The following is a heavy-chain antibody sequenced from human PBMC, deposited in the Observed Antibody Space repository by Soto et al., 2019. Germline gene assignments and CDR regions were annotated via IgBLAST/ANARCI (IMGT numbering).Heavy chain of an antibody. CDR1: GFTFSSYS. CDR2: ISSSSSTI. CDR3: AREEGSSWYPNDYGMDV. V-gene: IGHV3-48*02. Sequence: GGSLRLSCAASGFTFSSYSMNWVRQAPGKGLEWVSYISSSSSTIYYADSVKGRFTISRDNAKNSLYLQMNSLRDEDTAVYYCAREEGSSWYPNDYGMDVWGQGTTVTVSS. D-gene: IGHD6-13*01. J-gene: IGHJ6*02.